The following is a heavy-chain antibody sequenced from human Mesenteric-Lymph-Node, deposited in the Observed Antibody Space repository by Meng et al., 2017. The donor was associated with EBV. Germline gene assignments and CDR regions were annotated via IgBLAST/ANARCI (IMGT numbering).Heavy chain of an antibody. V-gene: IGHV4-4*01. CDR1: FSVSSSYKR. CDR2: TYHSART. CDR3: ASYATLDPLS. D-gene: IGHD3-16*01. Sequence: VQLQEWGAGMVQPWCTMSLTGAAWFSVSSSYKRWSCLPPPTGLERESMIETYHSARTNYNPVLKRRVTISVDKYKTQFSLKLSSVTAEDTAVYCCASYATLDPLSWGQGTLVTVSS. J-gene: IGHJ4*02.